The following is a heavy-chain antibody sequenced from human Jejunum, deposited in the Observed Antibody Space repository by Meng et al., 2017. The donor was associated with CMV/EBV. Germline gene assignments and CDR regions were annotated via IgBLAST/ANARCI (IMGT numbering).Heavy chain of an antibody. CDR3: ARVSSGWDYFDY. CDR1: GGSVSSGGYY. Sequence: QVQLQESGPGLVKPSQTLSLTGTVSGGSVSSGGYYWTWIRQHPGKGLEWFRHIYYSGSTFYNPSLKRRVIISIDTSKNQFSLNLRSVTAADTAVYYCARVSSGWDYFDYWGQGTLVTVSS. V-gene: IGHV4-31*03. CDR2: IYYSGST. D-gene: IGHD6-19*01. J-gene: IGHJ4*02.